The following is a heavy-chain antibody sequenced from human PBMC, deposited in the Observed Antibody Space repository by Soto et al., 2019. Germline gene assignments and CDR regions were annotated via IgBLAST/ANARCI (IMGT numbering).Heavy chain of an antibody. CDR3: ARFRDYDFWSGYVYNWLDP. J-gene: IGHJ5*02. V-gene: IGHV4-39*01. CDR2: IYYSGST. CDR1: GGSISSSSYY. Sequence: PSETLSLTCTVSGGSISSSSYYWGWIRQPPGKGLEWIGSIYYSGSTYYNPSLKSRVTISVDTSKNQFSLKLSSVTAADTAVYYCARFRDYDFWSGYVYNWLDPWGQGTLVTVSS. D-gene: IGHD3-3*01.